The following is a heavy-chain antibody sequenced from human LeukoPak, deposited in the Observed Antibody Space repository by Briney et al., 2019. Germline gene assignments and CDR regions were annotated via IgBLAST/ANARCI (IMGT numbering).Heavy chain of an antibody. V-gene: IGHV3-48*01. CDR1: GFTFSSYS. Sequence: QPGGSLRLSCAASGFTFSSYSMNWVRQAPGKGLEWVSYISSSSSTIYYADSVKGRFTIPRDNAKNSLYLQMNSLRAEDTAVYYCARDLNEFWSGPWGQGTLVTVSS. J-gene: IGHJ5*02. CDR3: ARDLNEFWSGP. D-gene: IGHD3-3*01. CDR2: ISSSSSTI.